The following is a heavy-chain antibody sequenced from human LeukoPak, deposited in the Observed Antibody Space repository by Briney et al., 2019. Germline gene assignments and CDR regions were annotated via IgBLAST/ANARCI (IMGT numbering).Heavy chain of an antibody. Sequence: ASVKASCKASGYTFTSYGISWVRQAPGQGLEWMGWISAYNGNTNYAQKLQGRVTMTTDTSTSTAYMELRSLRSDDTAVYYCARARLYDSSGYYYVLDYWGQGTLVTVSS. CDR2: ISAYNGNT. J-gene: IGHJ4*02. V-gene: IGHV1-18*01. D-gene: IGHD3-22*01. CDR3: ARARLYDSSGYYYVLDY. CDR1: GYTFTSYG.